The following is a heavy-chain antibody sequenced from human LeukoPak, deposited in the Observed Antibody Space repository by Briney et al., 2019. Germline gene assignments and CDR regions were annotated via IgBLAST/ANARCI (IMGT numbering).Heavy chain of an antibody. V-gene: IGHV5-51*01. D-gene: IGHD6-6*01. J-gene: IGHJ4*02. CDR1: GYTFTSYL. CDR2: IYPGDSET. CDR3: ARRSSIGVRVFDY. Sequence: GESLKISCEASGYTFTSYLIAGVRQMPGKGLEWMGIIYPGDSETRYSPSFQGQVTISVDKSTSAAYLQWSSLKASDTAMYYCARRSSIGVRVFDYWGQGTLVTVSS.